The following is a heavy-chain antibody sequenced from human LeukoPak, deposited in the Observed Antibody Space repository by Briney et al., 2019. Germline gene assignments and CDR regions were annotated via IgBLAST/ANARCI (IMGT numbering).Heavy chain of an antibody. Sequence: GASLRLSRAPAGFTFSDYFMTWIRHPPGKGLEWVSFISSSGTTKYYGDSVKGRFTITRDNDSLYLQRNSLRAEDTAVYDCARDSREALQHWGQGTLVTVSS. CDR2: ISSSGTTK. CDR3: ARDSREALQH. V-gene: IGHV3-11*01. CDR1: GFTFSDYF. J-gene: IGHJ1*01.